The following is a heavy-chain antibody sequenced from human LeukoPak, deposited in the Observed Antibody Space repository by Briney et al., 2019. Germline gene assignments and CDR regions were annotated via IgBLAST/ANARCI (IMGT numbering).Heavy chain of an antibody. J-gene: IGHJ6*03. D-gene: IGHD2-2*01. CDR2: ISSGSSAI. V-gene: IGHV3-48*01. Sequence: GGSLRLSCAASGFTFSSYSMNWVRQAPGKGLEWVTYISSGSSAIYYADSVKGRFTISRGNAKNSLYLQMNSLRAEDTAVYYCARSGYCSSTSCYYYYYMDVWGKGTTVTVSS. CDR1: GFTFSSYS. CDR3: ARSGYCSSTSCYYYYYMDV.